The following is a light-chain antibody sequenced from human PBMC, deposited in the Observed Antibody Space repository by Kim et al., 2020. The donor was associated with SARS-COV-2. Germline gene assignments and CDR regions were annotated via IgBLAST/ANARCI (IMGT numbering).Light chain of an antibody. CDR1: SSYVGGYTY. V-gene: IGLV2-11*01. J-gene: IGLJ3*02. CDR2: DVS. CDR3: CSYAGSYTLV. Sequence: GQSVTISCTGTSSYVGGYTYVSWYQQPPGKAPKLMIYDVSKRPSGVPDRFSGYKSGNTASLTISGLQAEDAADYYCCSYAGSYTLVFGGGTQLTVL.